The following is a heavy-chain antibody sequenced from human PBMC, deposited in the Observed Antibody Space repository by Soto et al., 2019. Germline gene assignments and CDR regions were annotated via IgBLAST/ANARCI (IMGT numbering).Heavy chain of an antibody. CDR2: ITPMFGTA. CDR3: AQTLGLAVAGPGRFDL. Sequence: QVQLVQSGAEVKKYGSSVKVSCKASGGTFSRYAISWVRQAPGQGLEWMGGITPMFGTANYAQRFQDRATITADESTSTAYMQLSSLRSDDTAVYYCAQTLGLAVAGPGRFDLWGRGTLVTVSS. D-gene: IGHD6-19*01. CDR1: GGTFSRYA. V-gene: IGHV1-69*12. J-gene: IGHJ2*01.